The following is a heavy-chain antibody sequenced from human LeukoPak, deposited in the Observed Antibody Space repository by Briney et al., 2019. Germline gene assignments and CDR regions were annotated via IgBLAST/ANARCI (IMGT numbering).Heavy chain of an antibody. Sequence: VASVNVSCKASGYIFSSYAMNWVRPAPGQGLEWIGWINTYTGSPTYAQGFRGRFVFSLDSSVSTAYLQISSLETADTAVYYCARDAPGRVGYDYWGQGTLVTVSS. CDR3: ARDAPGRVGYDY. CDR2: INTYTGSP. J-gene: IGHJ4*02. CDR1: GYIFSSYA. V-gene: IGHV7-4-1*02. D-gene: IGHD5-18*01.